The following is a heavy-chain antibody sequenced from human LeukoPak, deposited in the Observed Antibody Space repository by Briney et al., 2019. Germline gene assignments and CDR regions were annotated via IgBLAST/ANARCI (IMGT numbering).Heavy chain of an antibody. J-gene: IGHJ4*02. V-gene: IGHV4-31*03. CDR1: GGSINNGGYY. D-gene: IGHD5-24*01. CDR2: IYYSGSS. Sequence: PSQTLSLTCTVSGGSINNGGYYWSWIRQHPGKGLEWIWHIYYSGSSYYNPSLRSRVTISVDTSKNHFSLKLSSVTAADTAVYYCARNRDGYNSFDYWGQGTLVTVSS. CDR3: ARNRDGYNSFDY.